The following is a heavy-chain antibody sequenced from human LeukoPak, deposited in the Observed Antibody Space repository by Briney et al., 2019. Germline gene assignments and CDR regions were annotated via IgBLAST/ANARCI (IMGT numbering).Heavy chain of an antibody. J-gene: IGHJ4*02. CDR1: GGTFSSCA. CDR3: ARGYCSSTSCYAPIDY. V-gene: IGHV1-69*04. D-gene: IGHD2-2*01. Sequence: SVKVSCKASGGTFSSCAISWVRQAPGQGLEWMGRIIPILGIANYAQKFQGRVTITADKSTSTAYMELSSLRSEDTAVYYCARGYCSSTSCYAPIDYWGQGTLVTVSS. CDR2: IIPILGIA.